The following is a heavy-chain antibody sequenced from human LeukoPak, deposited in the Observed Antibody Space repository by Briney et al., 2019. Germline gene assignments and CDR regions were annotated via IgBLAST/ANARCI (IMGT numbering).Heavy chain of an antibody. V-gene: IGHV4-30-2*01. CDR1: GGSISSGGYS. J-gene: IGHJ5*02. CDR3: ARINYYGSGLDL. Sequence: SQTLSLTCAVSGGSISSGGYSWSWIRQPPGKGLEWIGYIYHSGSTYYNPSLKSRVTISVDRSKNQFSLRLTSVTAADTAVYYCARINYYGSGLDLWGQGTLVTVSS. CDR2: IYHSGST. D-gene: IGHD3-10*01.